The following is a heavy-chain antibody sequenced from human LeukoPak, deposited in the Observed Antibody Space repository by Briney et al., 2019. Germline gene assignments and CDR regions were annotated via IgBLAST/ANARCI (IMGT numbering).Heavy chain of an antibody. D-gene: IGHD6-19*01. CDR3: AKLSGWYDYYHMDV. CDR2: ISGSGGST. CDR1: GFTFSSYA. Sequence: GGSLRLSCAASGFTFSSYAMSWVRQAPGKGLEWVSVISGSGGSTYYADSVKGRFTISRDNSKNTLYLQMNSLRAEDTAVYYCAKLSGWYDYYHMDVWGQGTTVTASS. J-gene: IGHJ6*02. V-gene: IGHV3-23*01.